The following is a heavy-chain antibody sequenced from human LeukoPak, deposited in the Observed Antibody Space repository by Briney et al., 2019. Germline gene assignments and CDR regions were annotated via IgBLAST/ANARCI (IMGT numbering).Heavy chain of an antibody. J-gene: IGHJ5*02. Sequence: GGSLRLSCAASGFTFSSYWMHWVRQAPGKGLVWVSRINTDGSSTRYADSVKGRFTISRDNAKNTLYLQMNSLREEDTAVYYCTTKYSWGQGTLVTVSS. CDR1: GFTFSSYW. D-gene: IGHD2/OR15-2a*01. V-gene: IGHV3-74*01. CDR3: TTKYS. CDR2: INTDGSST.